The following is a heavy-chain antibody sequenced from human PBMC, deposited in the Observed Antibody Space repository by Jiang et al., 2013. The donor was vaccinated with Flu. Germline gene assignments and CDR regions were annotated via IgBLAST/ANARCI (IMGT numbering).Heavy chain of an antibody. V-gene: IGHV4-59*02. CDR3: AGFASRAFNWFDP. J-gene: IGHJ5*02. Sequence: LLKPSETLSLICTVSGDSVSSYYWNWIRQPPGQGLEWIGYIYYGGGTNYNPSLKSRVTISVDTSKNQFSLKLNSVTAADTAVYYCAGFASRAFNWFDPWGQGTLVTVSS. D-gene: IGHD3-3*02. CDR1: GDSVSSYY. CDR2: IYYGGGT.